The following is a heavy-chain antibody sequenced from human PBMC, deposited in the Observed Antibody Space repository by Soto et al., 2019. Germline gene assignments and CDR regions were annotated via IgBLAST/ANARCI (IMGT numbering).Heavy chain of an antibody. D-gene: IGHD6-19*01. CDR3: ARDERIAVAGTDN. Sequence: EVQLLDSGGGLVRPGGSLSLSGAASGFTFSNYAMTWVRQPAGKGLEWVSSISGPGGSTYYADSVKGRFTISRDNSKNTLYLQMNSLRAEDTALYYCARDERIAVAGTDNWGQGILVTVTS. J-gene: IGHJ4*02. V-gene: IGHV3-23*01. CDR2: ISGPGGST. CDR1: GFTFSNYA.